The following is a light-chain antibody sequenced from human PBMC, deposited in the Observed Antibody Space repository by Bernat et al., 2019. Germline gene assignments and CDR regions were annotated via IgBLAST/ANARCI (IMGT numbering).Light chain of an antibody. J-gene: IGKJ4*01. CDR1: QSVSSTH. CDR3: QQCGSSSVT. Sequence: EIVLTQSPGTLSLSPGERATLSCRASQSVSSTHVAWYQQKAVQTPRLLIYGASSRATSIPDRISGSGSGTNFTLTISGLEPEDFAVYDCQQCGSSSVTFGGGAKVEI. V-gene: IGKV3-20*01. CDR2: GAS.